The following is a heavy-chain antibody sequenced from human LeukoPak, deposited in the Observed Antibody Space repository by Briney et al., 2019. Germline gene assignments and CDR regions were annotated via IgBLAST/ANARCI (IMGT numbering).Heavy chain of an antibody. CDR2: VSGGESRT. D-gene: IGHD1-26*01. J-gene: IGHJ4*02. V-gene: IGHV3-23*01. CDR1: GFTFSTFA. Sequence: GGSLRLSCAASGFTFSTFAMGWVRQAPGKGLEWVSGVSGGESRTYYADSVKGRFTLSRDNSKNTLFLQMNSLRAEDTAVYYCARAWESIAGYYFDYWGQGTLVTVSS. CDR3: ARAWESIAGYYFDY.